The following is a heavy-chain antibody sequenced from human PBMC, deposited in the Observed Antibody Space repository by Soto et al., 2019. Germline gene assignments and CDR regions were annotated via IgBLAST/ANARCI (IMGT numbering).Heavy chain of an antibody. Sequence: EVQLLESGGGLVQPGGSLRLSCAASGFTFSSYAMSWVRQAPGKGLEWVSAISGSGGSTYYADSVKGRFTISRDNSKNTLYLQMNSLRAEYTAVYYCAKDRKYIVVVVAAMGSAFDPWGQGTLVTVSS. D-gene: IGHD2-15*01. V-gene: IGHV3-23*01. CDR1: GFTFSSYA. CDR3: AKDRKYIVVVVAAMGSAFDP. J-gene: IGHJ5*02. CDR2: ISGSGGST.